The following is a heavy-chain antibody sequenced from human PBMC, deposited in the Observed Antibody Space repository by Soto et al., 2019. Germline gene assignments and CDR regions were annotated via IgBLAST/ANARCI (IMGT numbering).Heavy chain of an antibody. J-gene: IGHJ3*02. CDR1: GYTFTGYY. CDR2: TNPNSGGT. CDR3: ARVNSGYDYAFDI. D-gene: IGHD5-12*01. V-gene: IGHV1-2*04. Sequence: GASVKVSCKASGYTFTGYYMHWVRQAPGQGLEWMGWTNPNSGGTNYAQKFQGWVTMTRDTSISTAYMELSRLRSDDTAVYYCARVNSGYDYAFDIWGQGTMVTVSS.